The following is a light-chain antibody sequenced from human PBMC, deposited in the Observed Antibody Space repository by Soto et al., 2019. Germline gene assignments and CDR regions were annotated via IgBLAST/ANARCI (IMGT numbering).Light chain of an antibody. V-gene: IGKV3-15*01. J-gene: IGKJ5*01. CDR1: QTIYSN. CDR2: RAS. Sequence: IQMTQSPATLSVSPGERATLSCRASQTIYSNVAWYQQRPGQAPRLLIYRASARATGIPARFSGSGSGTEFTLTIGSLQSEDSAVYYCQQYYNWPRTFGQGTRLEIK. CDR3: QQYYNWPRT.